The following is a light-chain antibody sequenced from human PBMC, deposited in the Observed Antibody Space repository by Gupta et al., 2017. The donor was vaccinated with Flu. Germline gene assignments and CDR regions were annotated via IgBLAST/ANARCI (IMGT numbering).Light chain of an antibody. CDR1: NIGSNS. CDR3: QVWDSDNDNDWV. CDR2: DDS. Sequence: GQTARISCGGNNIGSNSVHWYQQKPVQAPVLVVYDDSDRPSGIPERFSGSNSGITATLTISSVEAGDEADYYCQVWDSDNDNDWVFGGGTKLTVL. V-gene: IGLV3-21*02. J-gene: IGLJ3*02.